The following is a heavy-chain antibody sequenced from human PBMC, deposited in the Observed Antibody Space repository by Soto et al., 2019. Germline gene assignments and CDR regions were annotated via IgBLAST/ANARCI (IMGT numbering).Heavy chain of an antibody. J-gene: IGHJ6*02. CDR2: ISSSSDYI. Sequence: QLVESGGGLVKPGGSLRLSCAASGISFSGYNMNWVRQAPGRGLQWVSSISSSSDYIHYADSVKGRFTIYRDNAKNSLYLQMNRPRAEDTAVYYCARDRPSRDSFYYGLDVWGQGTTVTVS. V-gene: IGHV3-21*04. D-gene: IGHD6-13*01. CDR3: ARDRPSRDSFYYGLDV. CDR1: GISFSGYN.